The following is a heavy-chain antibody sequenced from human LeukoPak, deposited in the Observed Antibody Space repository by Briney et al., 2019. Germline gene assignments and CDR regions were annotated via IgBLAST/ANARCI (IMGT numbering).Heavy chain of an antibody. Sequence: SETLSLTCTVSGGSIGTYYWSWIRQPPGKGLEWIGYIYYSGSTNYNPSLKSRVTISVDTSKNQFSLKLSSVTAADTAVYYCARRGGVVAGAFDIWGQGTMVTVSS. CDR3: ARRGGVVAGAFDI. V-gene: IGHV4-59*08. D-gene: IGHD6-19*01. CDR1: GGSIGTYY. J-gene: IGHJ3*02. CDR2: IYYSGST.